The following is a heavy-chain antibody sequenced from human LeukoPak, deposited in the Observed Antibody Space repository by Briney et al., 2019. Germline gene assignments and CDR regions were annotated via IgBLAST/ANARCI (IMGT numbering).Heavy chain of an antibody. V-gene: IGHV3-21*01. Sequence: KPGGSLRLSCAASGFTFSTYTMNWVRQAPGKGLEWVSSISSRSSYIYYADSVKGRFTISRDNAKNSLYLQMNSLRAEDTAVYYCARYCGGDCYPDYWGQGTLVTVSS. CDR1: GFTFSTYT. CDR3: ARYCGGDCYPDY. D-gene: IGHD2-21*02. CDR2: ISSRSSYI. J-gene: IGHJ4*02.